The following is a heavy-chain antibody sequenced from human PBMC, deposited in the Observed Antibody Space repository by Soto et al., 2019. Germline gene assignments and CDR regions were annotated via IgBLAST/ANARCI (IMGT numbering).Heavy chain of an antibody. CDR1: GFTFSTYS. Sequence: EVQLVDSGGGLVKAGGSLRLSCAASGFTFSTYSMSWVRQAPGKGLEWVSSISNYNNYIYYADSVKGRFTISSDNAKNSLYLQMNSLRAEDTAVYYCAREAVVGVVAGWFDPWGQGTLVIVSS. CDR3: AREAVVGVVAGWFDP. J-gene: IGHJ5*02. CDR2: ISNYNNYI. D-gene: IGHD3-3*01. V-gene: IGHV3-21*01.